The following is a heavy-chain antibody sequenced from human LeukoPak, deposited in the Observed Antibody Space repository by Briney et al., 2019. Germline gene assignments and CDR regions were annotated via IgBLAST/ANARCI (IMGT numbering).Heavy chain of an antibody. J-gene: IGHJ4*02. CDR1: GGSISSSSYY. Sequence: SETLSLTCTISGGSISSSSYYWGWIRQPPGKGLEWIGSIYYGGSTYHNPSLKSRVTISVDTSKNQFSLKLSSVTAADTAVYYCARRNYDFWSGYSYYFDYWGQGTLVTVSS. CDR3: ARRNYDFWSGYSYYFDY. D-gene: IGHD3-3*01. CDR2: IYYGGST. V-gene: IGHV4-39*01.